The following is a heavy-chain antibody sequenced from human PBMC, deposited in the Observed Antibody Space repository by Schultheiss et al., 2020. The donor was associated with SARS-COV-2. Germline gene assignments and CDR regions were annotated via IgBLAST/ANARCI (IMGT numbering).Heavy chain of an antibody. CDR3: AKAGRYYGSGTYYYYYMDV. CDR1: GFTFSTYA. J-gene: IGHJ6*03. CDR2: ISVTGDSA. D-gene: IGHD3-10*01. V-gene: IGHV3-23*01. Sequence: GESLKISCAASGFTFSTYAMTWVRQAPGKGLEWVSTISVTGDSAHYADSVKGRFTISRDNSKNTLYLQMNSLRAEDTAVYYCAKAGRYYGSGTYYYYYMDVWGKGTTVTVSS.